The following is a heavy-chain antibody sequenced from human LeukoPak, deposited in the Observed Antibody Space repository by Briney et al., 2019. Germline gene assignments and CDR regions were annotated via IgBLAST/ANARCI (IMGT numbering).Heavy chain of an antibody. CDR2: INPSSGST. CDR3: ARDLAGSGSYLSYGMYV. D-gene: IGHD3-10*01. Sequence: VSVKVSCKASGYTFTDYYMHWVRQAPGQGLEWMGIINPSSGSTTYAQKFQGRVTMTRDTSTSTVYMELSSLRSEDTAVYYCARDLAGSGSYLSYGMYVWGQGTTVTVSS. J-gene: IGHJ6*02. V-gene: IGHV1-46*01. CDR1: GYTFTDYY.